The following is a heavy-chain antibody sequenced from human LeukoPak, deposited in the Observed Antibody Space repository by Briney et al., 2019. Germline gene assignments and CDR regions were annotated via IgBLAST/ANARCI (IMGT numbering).Heavy chain of an antibody. V-gene: IGHV3-30*02. D-gene: IGHD2-21*01. CDR1: GLTFRSNG. CDR3: AKFLPAHFVVANYYFAY. Sequence: GQSMTLSCLVAGLTFRSNGIHWDSQADGRGLGWDAFIRNDGNRNYYADSVAGRFTIGRGTSRRTLCMHLDRLMTKGTAVYDCAKFLPAHFVVANYYFAYWGQGTLVTVSS. CDR2: IRNDGNRN. J-gene: IGHJ4*02.